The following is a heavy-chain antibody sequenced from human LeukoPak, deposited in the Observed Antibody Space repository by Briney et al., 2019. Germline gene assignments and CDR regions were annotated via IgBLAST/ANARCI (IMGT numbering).Heavy chain of an antibody. CDR3: AKGAKHWNAPFYY. D-gene: IGHD1-1*01. Sequence: PGGSLRLSCAASGFTFSSYAMSWVRQAPGKGLEWVSVISGGGGSTNYADSVKGRFTISRDNSKNTLYLQVNRLRGEDTAVYYCAKGAKHWNAPFYYWGQGILVTVSS. V-gene: IGHV3-23*01. CDR1: GFTFSSYA. CDR2: ISGGGGST. J-gene: IGHJ4*02.